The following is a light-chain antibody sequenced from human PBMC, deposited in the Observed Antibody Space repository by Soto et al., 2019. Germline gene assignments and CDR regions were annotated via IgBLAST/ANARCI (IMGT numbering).Light chain of an antibody. V-gene: IGKV4-1*01. Sequence: DIVMTQSPDSLAVSLGERATINCKSSQSVLYSSNNKNYLAWYQQKPGQPPKLLIYWASTRESGVPDRFSGSGSGTDFTRTISSLQAADVAVYYCQQYYRPWTFGQGTKVEIK. J-gene: IGKJ1*01. CDR2: WAS. CDR3: QQYYRPWT. CDR1: QSVLYSSNNKNY.